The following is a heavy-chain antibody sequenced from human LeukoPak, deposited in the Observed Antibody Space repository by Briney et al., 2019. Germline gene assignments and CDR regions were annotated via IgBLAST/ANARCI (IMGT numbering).Heavy chain of an antibody. D-gene: IGHD3-22*01. V-gene: IGHV1-8*01. Sequence: ASVKVSCNASGYTFTSYDINWVRQATGQGLEWMGWMNPNRGNTGYAQKFQGRVTMTRNTSISTAYMELSSLRSEDTAVYYCARRRYYDSSGYYYVPVYYYYYYMDVWGKGTTVTVSS. J-gene: IGHJ6*03. CDR2: MNPNRGNT. CDR1: GYTFTSYD. CDR3: ARRRYYDSSGYYYVPVYYYYYYMDV.